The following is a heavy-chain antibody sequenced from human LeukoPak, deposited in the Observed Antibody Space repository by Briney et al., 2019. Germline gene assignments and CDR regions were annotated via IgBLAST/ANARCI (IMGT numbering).Heavy chain of an antibody. Sequence: SGTLSLTCAVSGGSISSSNWWSWVRQPPGKGLEWIGEIYHSGSTNYNPSLKSRVTISVDKSKNQFSLKLSSVTAADTAVYYCARRVVYYYDSSGYYYWGQGTLVTVSS. V-gene: IGHV4-4*02. D-gene: IGHD3-22*01. CDR2: IYHSGST. CDR1: GGSISSSNW. J-gene: IGHJ4*02. CDR3: ARRVVYYYDSSGYYY.